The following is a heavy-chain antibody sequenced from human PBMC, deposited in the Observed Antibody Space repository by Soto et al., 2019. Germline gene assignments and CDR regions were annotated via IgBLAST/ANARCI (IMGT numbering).Heavy chain of an antibody. Sequence: GASVKVSCKASGYTFTGYFMHWVRQAPGQGLEWMGWINPNSGATNYAQKFQDWVTMTRDTSISTVYMEVSRLRSDDTAVYYCARPQIPDANYYGLDVWGQGTTVTVS. CDR3: ARPQIPDANYYGLDV. D-gene: IGHD2-2*01. V-gene: IGHV1-2*04. CDR1: GYTFTGYF. CDR2: INPNSGAT. J-gene: IGHJ6*02.